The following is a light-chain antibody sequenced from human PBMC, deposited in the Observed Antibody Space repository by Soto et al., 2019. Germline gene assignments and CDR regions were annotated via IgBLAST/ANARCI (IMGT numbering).Light chain of an antibody. V-gene: IGLV2-14*01. CDR1: SSDVGGYNY. J-gene: IGLJ1*01. CDR2: EVT. Sequence: QSALTLPASVSGSPGQSITISCTGTSSDVGGYNYVSWYQQHPGKAPKLVIYEVTNRPSGVSNRFSGSKSGNTASLTISGLQADDEANYYCSSYTSGSTLYVFGSGTKVTVL. CDR3: SSYTSGSTLYV.